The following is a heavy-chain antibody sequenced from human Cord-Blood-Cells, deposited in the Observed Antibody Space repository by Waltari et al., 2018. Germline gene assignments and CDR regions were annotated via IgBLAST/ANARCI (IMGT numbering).Heavy chain of an antibody. CDR3: ARGRVDWIFDY. Sequence: QVQLQQWGAGLLKPSETLSLTCAVYGGPFSGYYWSWIRQPPGKGLEWIGEINHSGSTNYNPSLKSRVTISVDTSKNQFSLKLSSVTAADTAVYYCARGRVDWIFDYWGQGTLVTVSS. V-gene: IGHV4-34*01. CDR2: INHSGST. D-gene: IGHD1-1*01. J-gene: IGHJ4*02. CDR1: GGPFSGYY.